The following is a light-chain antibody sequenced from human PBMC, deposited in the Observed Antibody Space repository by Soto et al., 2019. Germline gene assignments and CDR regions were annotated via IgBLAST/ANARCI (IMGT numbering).Light chain of an antibody. CDR1: SSDVGGYNY. CDR2: EVS. CDR3: SSFAGSDNVV. V-gene: IGLV2-8*01. Sequence: LTQPPSASGSPGQSVTISCTGTSSDVGGYNYVSWFQQHPGKAPKLMIYEVSKRPSGVPGRFSGSKSGNTASLTVSGLQAEDEADYYCSSFAGSDNVVFGGGTKVTVL. J-gene: IGLJ2*01.